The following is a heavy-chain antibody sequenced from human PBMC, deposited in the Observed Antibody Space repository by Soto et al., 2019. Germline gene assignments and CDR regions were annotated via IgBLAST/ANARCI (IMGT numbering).Heavy chain of an antibody. CDR1: GDSVSSNSAA. D-gene: IGHD6-19*01. V-gene: IGHV6-1*01. CDR3: ARDLGMVGSGWSFDY. Sequence: SQPFSLTCAISGDSVSSNSAAWNWIRQSPSRGLEWLGRTYYRSKWYNDYAVSVKSRITINPDTSKNQFSLQLNSVTPEDTAVYYCARDLGMVGSGWSFDYWGQGTLVPVSS. J-gene: IGHJ4*02. CDR2: TYYRSKWYN.